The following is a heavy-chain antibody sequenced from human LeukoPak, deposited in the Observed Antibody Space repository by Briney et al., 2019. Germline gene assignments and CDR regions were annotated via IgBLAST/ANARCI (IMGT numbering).Heavy chain of an antibody. CDR2: INHSGST. D-gene: IGHD6-13*01. CDR3: ARGRIAAAALPDYDY. CDR1: GGSFSGYY. V-gene: IGHV4-34*01. J-gene: IGHJ4*02. Sequence: SETLPLTCAVYGGSFSGYYWSWIRQPPGKGLEWIGEINHSGSTNYNPSLKSRVTISVDTSKNQFSLKLSSVTAADTAVYYCARGRIAAAALPDYDYWGQGTLVTVSS.